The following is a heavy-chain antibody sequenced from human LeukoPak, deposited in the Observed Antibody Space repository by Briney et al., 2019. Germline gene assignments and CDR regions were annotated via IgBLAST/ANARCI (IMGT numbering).Heavy chain of an antibody. J-gene: IGHJ5*02. CDR2: IYTSGST. CDR1: GGSISSGSYY. Sequence: SETLSLTCTVSGGSISSGSYYWSWIRQPAGRGLEWIGRIYTSGSTNYNPSLKSRVTISVDTSKNQFSLKLSSVTAADTAVYYCARVFVVVPAAYNWFDPWGQGTLVTVSS. V-gene: IGHV4-61*02. D-gene: IGHD2-2*01. CDR3: ARVFVVVPAAYNWFDP.